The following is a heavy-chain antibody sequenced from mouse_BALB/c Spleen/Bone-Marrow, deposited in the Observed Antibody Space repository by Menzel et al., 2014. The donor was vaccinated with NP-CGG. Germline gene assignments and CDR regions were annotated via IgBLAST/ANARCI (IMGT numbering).Heavy chain of an antibody. CDR3: ARWGRSENWYFDV. CDR2: ISSGSSTI. J-gene: IGHJ1*01. CDR1: GFTFSSFG. V-gene: IGHV5-17*02. Sequence: EVKLMESGGGLVQPGGSRKLSCAASGFTFSSFGMHWVRQAPEKGLEWVAYISSGSSTIYYADTVKGRFTISRDNPKNTLFLQMTSLRSEDTAMYYCARWGRSENWYFDVWGAGTTVTVSS.